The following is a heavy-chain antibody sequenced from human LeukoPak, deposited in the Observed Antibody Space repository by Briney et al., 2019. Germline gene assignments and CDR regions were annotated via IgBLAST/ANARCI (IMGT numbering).Heavy chain of an antibody. CDR2: SSTYNSDT. CDR3: ARESNWAYYIDY. Sequence: ASVKVSCKASGYTFTSYGISWVRQAPGQGLEWMGWSSTYNSDTKYAQSLQGRVTMTTDTSTNTAYMELRDLRSDDTAVYYCARESNWAYYIDYWGKGTLV. CDR1: GYTFTSYG. D-gene: IGHD1-1*01. J-gene: IGHJ4*02. V-gene: IGHV1-18*01.